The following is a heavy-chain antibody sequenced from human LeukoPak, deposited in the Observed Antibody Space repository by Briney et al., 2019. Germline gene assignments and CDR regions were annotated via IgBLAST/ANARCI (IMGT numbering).Heavy chain of an antibody. CDR3: ARDGVRDGLYFDY. J-gene: IGHJ4*02. V-gene: IGHV3-7*01. D-gene: IGHD5-24*01. Sequence: GGSLRLSCAASGFTFSSYGMHWVRQAPGKGLEWVANINQDGSDKQYVDSVKGRFTISRDNAKNSLYLQINSLRAEDTAVYYCARDGVRDGLYFDYWGQGTLVTVSS. CDR1: GFTFSSYG. CDR2: INQDGSDK.